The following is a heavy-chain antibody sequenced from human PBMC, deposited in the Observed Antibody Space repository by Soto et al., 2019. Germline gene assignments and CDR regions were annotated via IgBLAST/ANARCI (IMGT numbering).Heavy chain of an antibody. CDR2: IYASGST. CDR3: ARSAIPRGGWFRP. J-gene: IGHJ5*02. CDR1: DDSLSTYY. D-gene: IGHD2-15*01. Sequence: SETLSLTCNVSDDSLSTYYWSWIPQPAGKGLEWIGRIYASGSTNYNPSLKGRVSMSVDTSKKQFSLKMISVTAADTAMYYCARSAIPRGGWFRPWGQGVLVTVSS. V-gene: IGHV4-4*07.